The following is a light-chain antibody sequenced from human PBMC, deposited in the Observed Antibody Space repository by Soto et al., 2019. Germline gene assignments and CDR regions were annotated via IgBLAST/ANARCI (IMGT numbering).Light chain of an antibody. J-gene: IGKJ3*01. V-gene: IGKV3-11*01. CDR1: QSVSSN. CDR3: QQRSNWPRFT. CDR2: DAS. Sequence: DIVLTQSPVTLSLSPGERATLSCRASQSVSSNLAWYQQKPGQAPRLLIYDASNRATGIPARFSGSGSGTDFTLTISSLEPEDFAVYYCQQRSNWPRFTFGPGTKVDIK.